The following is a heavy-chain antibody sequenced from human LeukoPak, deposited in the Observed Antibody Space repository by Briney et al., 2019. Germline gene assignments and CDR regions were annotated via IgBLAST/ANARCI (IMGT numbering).Heavy chain of an antibody. CDR2: TYYRSKWYY. CDR1: GDIVSSNSAA. V-gene: IGHV6-1*01. J-gene: IGHJ4*02. Sequence: SQTLSLTCAISGDIVSSNSAAWNWVRQSPSRGLEWLGRTYYRSKWYYDYAVSVKSRITINPDTSKNQFSLQLNSVTPEDTAVYFCSRGATTYFDYWGQGTLVTVSS. CDR3: SRGATTYFDY. D-gene: IGHD5-12*01.